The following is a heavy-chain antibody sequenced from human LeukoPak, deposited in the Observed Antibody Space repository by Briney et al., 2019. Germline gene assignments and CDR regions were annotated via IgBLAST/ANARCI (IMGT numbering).Heavy chain of an antibody. CDR3: ARDPAAAAGKYYYYYYMDV. CDR2: INPKSGGT. D-gene: IGHD6-13*01. J-gene: IGHJ6*03. CDR1: GYTFTGYY. Sequence: ASVKVSCKASGYTFTGYYMHWVRQAPGQGLEWMGWINPKSGGTNYAQKFQGRVTMTRDTSISTAYMELSRLRSDDTAVYYCARDPAAAAGKYYYYYYMDVWGKGTTVTVSS. V-gene: IGHV1-2*02.